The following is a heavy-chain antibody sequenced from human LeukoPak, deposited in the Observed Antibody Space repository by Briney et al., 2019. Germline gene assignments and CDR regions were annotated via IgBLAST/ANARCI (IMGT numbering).Heavy chain of an antibody. D-gene: IGHD3-10*01. CDR2: ITPYNGNT. CDR1: GYTFSNYG. V-gene: IGHV1-18*01. J-gene: IGHJ3*02. Sequence: ASVKVSCKASGYTFSNYGFSWVRQAPGQGLEWMGWITPYNGNTNYAQKFQGRVTMTRDTATSTVYMELSSLRSEDTAVYYCVRDGEVIIKPAASFPHDAFDIWGQGTMVIVSS. CDR3: VRDGEVIIKPAASFPHDAFDI.